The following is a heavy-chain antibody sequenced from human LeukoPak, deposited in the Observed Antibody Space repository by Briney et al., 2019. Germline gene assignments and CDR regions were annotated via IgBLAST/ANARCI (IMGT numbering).Heavy chain of an antibody. J-gene: IGHJ4*02. D-gene: IGHD3-16*01. Sequence: PGRSLRLSCTASGFTFGDYAMSWVRQAPGKGLEWVGFIRSKAYGGTKAYAASVQGRFTISRDDSKSIAYLQMNSLKTEDTAVYYCTRGLWGPPFDYWGQGTLVTVSS. CDR1: GFTFGDYA. V-gene: IGHV3-49*04. CDR3: TRGLWGPPFDY. CDR2: IRSKAYGGTK.